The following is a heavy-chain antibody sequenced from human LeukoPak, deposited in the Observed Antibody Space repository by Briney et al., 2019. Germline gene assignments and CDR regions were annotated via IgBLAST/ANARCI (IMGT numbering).Heavy chain of an antibody. D-gene: IGHD6-19*01. Sequence: SETLSLTCTVSGGSISSYYWSWIRQPAGKGLEWIGRIYTSGSTNYNPSLKSRVTMSIDTSKNQFSLKLSSVTAADTAVYYCATSAAVAGWMGYFDYWGQGTLVTVSS. CDR3: ATSAAVAGWMGYFDY. CDR2: IYTSGST. J-gene: IGHJ4*02. CDR1: GGSISSYY. V-gene: IGHV4-4*07.